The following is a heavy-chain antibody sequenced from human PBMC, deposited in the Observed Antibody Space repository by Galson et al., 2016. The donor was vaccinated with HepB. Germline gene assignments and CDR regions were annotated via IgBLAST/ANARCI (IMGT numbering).Heavy chain of an antibody. Sequence: SLRLSCAASGFIFGDYDMSWVRQAPGKGLEWVGFIRSKAYGGTTEYAASVKGRFTISGDDSKSIAYLQMNSLKTEDTAVYFCTRALLWWPGVFDIWGQGTMVTVSS. CDR1: GFIFGDYD. CDR2: IRSKAYGGTT. CDR3: TRALLWWPGVFDI. V-gene: IGHV3-49*04. D-gene: IGHD2-8*02. J-gene: IGHJ3*02.